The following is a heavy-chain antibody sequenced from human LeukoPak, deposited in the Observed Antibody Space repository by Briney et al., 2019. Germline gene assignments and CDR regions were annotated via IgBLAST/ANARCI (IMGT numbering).Heavy chain of an antibody. V-gene: IGHV3-53*01. J-gene: IGHJ4*02. CDR3: ARDSAEMATRAVVPVD. CDR1: GFTVTDNY. Sequence: GGSLRLSCAASGFTVTDNYMNWVRQSSGKGLEWVSVIYGGGDTNYADSVKGRFIISRDTSKNTVYLQMNSLRAEDTAVYYCARDSAEMATRAVVPVDWGQGTLVTVSS. D-gene: IGHD5-24*01. CDR2: IYGGGDT.